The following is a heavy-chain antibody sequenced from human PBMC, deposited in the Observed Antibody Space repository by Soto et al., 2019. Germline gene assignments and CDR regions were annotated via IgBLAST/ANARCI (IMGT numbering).Heavy chain of an antibody. CDR3: ARKTDSIPSGGDV. CDR2: IYSGGDT. J-gene: IGHJ6*04. V-gene: IGHV3-53*04. Sequence: EVQLVESGGGLVQPGGSLRLSCTASGFAVRHNYMTWVRQAPGKGLEWVSLIYSGGDTAYADSVKGRFTISRHTSQNTLYHQMNSLRAEDTAVYYCARKTDSIPSGGDVWGKGTAVTVSS. CDR1: GFAVRHNY. D-gene: IGHD3-10*01.